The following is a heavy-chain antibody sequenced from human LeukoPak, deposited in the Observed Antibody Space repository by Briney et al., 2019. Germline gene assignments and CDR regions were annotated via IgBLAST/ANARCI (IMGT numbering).Heavy chain of an antibody. CDR2: IWYDGSNK. J-gene: IGHJ4*02. V-gene: IGHV3-33*01. CDR1: GFTFSSYV. Sequence: QPGGSLRLSCAASGFTFSSYVMHWVRQAPGKGLEWVAVIWYDGSNKYYADSVKGRFTISRDNSKKTLYLQMNSLRAEDTAVYYCARDGGIWYFDYWGQGTLSPSPQ. CDR3: ARDGGIWYFDY. D-gene: IGHD3-16*01.